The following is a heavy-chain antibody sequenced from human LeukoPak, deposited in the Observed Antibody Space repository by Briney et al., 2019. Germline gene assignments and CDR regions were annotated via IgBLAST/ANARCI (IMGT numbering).Heavy chain of an antibody. CDR2: IYPGESDT. D-gene: IGHD6-13*01. CDR1: GYSSTSYW. V-gene: IGHV5-51*01. J-gene: IGHJ6*03. Sequence: GGSLTISCKGSGYSSTSYWIHWVRQIPGKGLEWVGLIYPGESDTSYRPSFQGQVTISADKSINTAYLQRSSLKASDTAMYYSAIRSSSSSGYYMDVWGKGTTVTVSS. CDR3: AIRSSSSSGYYMDV.